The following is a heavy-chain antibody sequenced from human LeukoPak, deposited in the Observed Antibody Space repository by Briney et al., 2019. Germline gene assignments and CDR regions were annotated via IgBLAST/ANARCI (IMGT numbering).Heavy chain of an antibody. CDR3: AREDDFWSGYYRFDY. Sequence: SVKVSCMASGGTFSSYTISWVRQAPGQGLEWMGRIIPILGIANYAQKFQGRVTITADKSTSTAYMELSSLRSEDTAVYYCAREDDFWSGYYRFDYWGQGTLVTVSS. V-gene: IGHV1-69*04. CDR1: GGTFSSYT. D-gene: IGHD3-3*01. CDR2: IIPILGIA. J-gene: IGHJ4*02.